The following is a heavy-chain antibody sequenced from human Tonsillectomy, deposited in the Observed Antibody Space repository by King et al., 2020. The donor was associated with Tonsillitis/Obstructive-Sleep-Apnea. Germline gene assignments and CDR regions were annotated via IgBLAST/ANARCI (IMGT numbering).Heavy chain of an antibody. Sequence: QVQLVESGGGVVQPGRSLRLSCAASGFTFSSYGMHWVRQAPGKGLEWVAVIWYDGSNKDYADSVKGRFTISRDNSKNTLYLQMNSLRAEDTAVYYCAREAVGAIAAFDIWGQGTMVTVSS. J-gene: IGHJ3*02. CDR1: GFTFSSYG. CDR3: AREAVGAIAAFDI. D-gene: IGHD3-16*02. V-gene: IGHV3-33*01. CDR2: IWYDGSNK.